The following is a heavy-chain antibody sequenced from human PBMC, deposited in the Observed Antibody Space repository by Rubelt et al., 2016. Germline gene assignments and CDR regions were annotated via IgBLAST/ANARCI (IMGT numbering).Heavy chain of an antibody. CDR2: IRYDGSNK. Sequence: VQLVESGGGLVQPGGSLRLSCAASGFTFSSYWMSWVRQAPGKGLEWVTFIRYDGSNKYYADSVKGRFTISRDNSKNTLYLQMNSLRAEDTAVYYCAKGGDGYNPGYYYYYGMDVWGQGTTVTVSS. CDR3: AKGGDGYNPGYYYYYGMDV. CDR1: GFTFSSYW. V-gene: IGHV3-30*02. D-gene: IGHD5-24*01. J-gene: IGHJ6*02.